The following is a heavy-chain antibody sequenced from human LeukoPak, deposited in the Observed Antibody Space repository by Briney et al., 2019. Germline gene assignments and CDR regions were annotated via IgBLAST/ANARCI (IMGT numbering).Heavy chain of an antibody. J-gene: IGHJ5*02. V-gene: IGHV4-31*03. CDR3: ASNGYGDYGVFDP. CDR1: GGSISSGGYY. CDR2: IYYSGST. D-gene: IGHD4-17*01. Sequence: SQTLSLTCTVSGGSISSGGYYWSWIRQHPGKGLEWIGYIYYSGSTYYNPSLKSRVTISVDTSKNQFSLKLSSVTAADTAVYYCASNGYGDYGVFDPWGQGTLVTVSS.